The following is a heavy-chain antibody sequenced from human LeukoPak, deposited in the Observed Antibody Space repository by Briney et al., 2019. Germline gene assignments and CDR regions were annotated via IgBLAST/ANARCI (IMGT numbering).Heavy chain of an antibody. D-gene: IGHD2-15*01. J-gene: IGHJ3*02. Sequence: SETLSLTCTVSGGSISSGSYYWSWIRQPAGKGLEWIGRIYTSGSTNYNPSLKSRVTISVDTSKNQFSLKLSSVTAADTAVYYCARERYCSGGSCYSGALDTWGQGTMVTVSS. CDR1: GGSISSGSYY. V-gene: IGHV4-61*02. CDR3: ARERYCSGGSCYSGALDT. CDR2: IYTSGST.